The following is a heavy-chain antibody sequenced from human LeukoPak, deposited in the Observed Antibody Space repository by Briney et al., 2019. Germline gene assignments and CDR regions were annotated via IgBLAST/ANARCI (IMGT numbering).Heavy chain of an antibody. Sequence: PSETLSLTCTVSGGSISGYYWSWIRQPAGKGLEWIGRIYTSGSTNYNPSLKSRVTMSVDTSKNQFSLKLSSVTAADTAVYYCARDGDYVLYYYYYMDVWGKGTTVTVSS. CDR3: ARDGDYVLYYYYYMDV. V-gene: IGHV4-4*07. CDR1: GGSISGYY. CDR2: IYTSGST. J-gene: IGHJ6*03. D-gene: IGHD4-17*01.